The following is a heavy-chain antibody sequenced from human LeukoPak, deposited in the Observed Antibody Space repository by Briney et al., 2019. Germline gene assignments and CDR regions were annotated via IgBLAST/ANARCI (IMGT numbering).Heavy chain of an antibody. CDR2: INSDGSST. V-gene: IGHV3-74*01. Sequence: GGSLRLSCAASGFTFRSYWMHWVRQAPGKGLVWVSLINSDGSSTIYADSVKGRFTISRDNVKNTLYLQMNSLRAEDTAVYYCARGLTIFGVVNDAFDIWGQGTMVTVSS. CDR3: ARGLTIFGVVNDAFDI. J-gene: IGHJ3*02. D-gene: IGHD3-3*01. CDR1: GFTFRSYW.